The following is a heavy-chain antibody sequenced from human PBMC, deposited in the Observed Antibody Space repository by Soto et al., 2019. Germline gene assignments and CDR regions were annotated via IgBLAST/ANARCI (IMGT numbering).Heavy chain of an antibody. D-gene: IGHD2-15*01. V-gene: IGHV5-51*01. Sequence: GESLKISCKGSGYSFTSYWIGWVRQMPGKGLEWMGIIYPGDSDTRYSPSFQGQVTISADKSISTAYLQWSSLKASDTAMYYCARGYKGYCSGGSCYFQAFDYWGQGTLVTVSS. CDR3: ARGYKGYCSGGSCYFQAFDY. CDR2: IYPGDSDT. J-gene: IGHJ4*02. CDR1: GYSFTSYW.